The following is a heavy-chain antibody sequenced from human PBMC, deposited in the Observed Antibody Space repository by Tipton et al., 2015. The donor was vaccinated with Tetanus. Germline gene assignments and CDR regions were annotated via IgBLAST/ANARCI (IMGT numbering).Heavy chain of an antibody. CDR2: IKSKAEGGTI. CDR1: GFNFNDAL. J-gene: IGHJ5*02. Sequence: SLRLSCAASGFNFNDALMHWVRQSPGKGLEWVGRIKSKAEGGTIDYAAAVQGRFTISRDDSKNMLYFQMNSLTTEDTAVYSCATGRLPTAGKFFNWFDPWGQGTLVTVSS. V-gene: IGHV3-15*07. CDR3: ATGRLPTAGKFFNWFDP. D-gene: IGHD6-13*01.